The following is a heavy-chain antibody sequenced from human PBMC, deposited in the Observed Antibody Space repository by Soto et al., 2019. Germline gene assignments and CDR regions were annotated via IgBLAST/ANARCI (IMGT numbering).Heavy chain of an antibody. J-gene: IGHJ3*02. Sequence: PSETLSLTCTVSGGSISSGGYYWSWIRQHPGKGLEWIGYIYYSGSTYYNPSLKSRVTISVDTSKNQFSLKLSSVTAADTAVYYCARVQLTYYYDSSGPQHDAFDIWGQGTMVTVSS. CDR1: GGSISSGGYY. V-gene: IGHV4-31*03. CDR2: IYYSGST. D-gene: IGHD3-22*01. CDR3: ARVQLTYYYDSSGPQHDAFDI.